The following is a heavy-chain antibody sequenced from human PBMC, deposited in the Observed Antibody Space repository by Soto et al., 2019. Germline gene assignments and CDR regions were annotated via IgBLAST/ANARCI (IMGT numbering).Heavy chain of an antibody. J-gene: IGHJ5*02. V-gene: IGHV5-10-1*01. CDR1: GYTLTTFW. Sequence: GESLKISCTGFGYTLTTFWISWVRQMPGKGLEWMGRIDPGDTYATYSPAFQGHVTISADKATSTAYLQRSSLKATDTAMYFCARIYCTTTTCDSWFDPWGQGTLVTVSS. CDR2: IDPGDTYA. D-gene: IGHD2-2*01. CDR3: ARIYCTTTTCDSWFDP.